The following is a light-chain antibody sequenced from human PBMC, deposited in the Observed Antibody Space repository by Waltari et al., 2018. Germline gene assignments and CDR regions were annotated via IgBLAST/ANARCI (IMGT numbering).Light chain of an antibody. J-gene: IGLJ2*01. CDR3: SSYTRSTTVI. CDR2: DVS. CDR1: DSDIRAYNY. Sequence: SALTQPASVSGSPGQSITISCTGTDSDIRAYNYVSWYQQHPGKAPKLLLYDVSDRPSGISDHFSGSKSGNTASLTISGLQAEDAADYYCSSYTRSTTVIFGGGTKLTVL. V-gene: IGLV2-14*03.